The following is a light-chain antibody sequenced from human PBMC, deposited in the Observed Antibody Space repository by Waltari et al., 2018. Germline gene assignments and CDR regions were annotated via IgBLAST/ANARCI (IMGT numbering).Light chain of an antibody. V-gene: IGKV3-15*01. Sequence: EIVMTQSPATLSVSPGEGATLSCRASQSVSSNLAWYQHKPGQAPRPHIYGASTRATGIPARFSGSGSGTEFTLTISSLQSEDFAFYYCQQYNNWPPEDTFGQGTKLEIK. CDR2: GAS. J-gene: IGKJ2*01. CDR1: QSVSSN. CDR3: QQYNNWPPEDT.